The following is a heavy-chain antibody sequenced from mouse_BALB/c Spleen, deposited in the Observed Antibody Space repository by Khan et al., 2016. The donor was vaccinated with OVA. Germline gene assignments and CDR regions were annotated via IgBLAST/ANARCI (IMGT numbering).Heavy chain of an antibody. V-gene: IGHV1-4*01. D-gene: IGHD2-14*01. Sequence: VQLQQSGAELARPGASVRMSCKASGYTFTSYTIHWIKKRPGQGLEWIGYINPSNGYTNYNQKFKDKATLTTYKSSTTAYLQLSSLTSDDSAVYNCVRDGAYHRNDGWFAYWGQGTLVTVSA. CDR3: VRDGAYHRNDGWFAY. J-gene: IGHJ3*01. CDR1: GYTFTSYT. CDR2: INPSNGYT.